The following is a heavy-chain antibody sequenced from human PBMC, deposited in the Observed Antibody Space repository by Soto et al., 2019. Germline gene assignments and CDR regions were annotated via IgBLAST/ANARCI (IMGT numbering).Heavy chain of an antibody. V-gene: IGHV4-4*02. J-gene: IGHJ6*01. CDR2: IYHSGST. CDR1: GGSISSSNW. Sequence: SETLSLTCAVSGGSISSSNWWSWVRQPPGKGLEWIGEIYHSGSTNYNPSLKSRVTISVDKSKNQFSLKLSSVTAADTAVYYCALHTLVFSGRKKQSYFYCIHVWGQGSTVSVSA. D-gene: IGHD3-10*02. CDR3: ALHTLVFSGRKKQSYFYCIHV.